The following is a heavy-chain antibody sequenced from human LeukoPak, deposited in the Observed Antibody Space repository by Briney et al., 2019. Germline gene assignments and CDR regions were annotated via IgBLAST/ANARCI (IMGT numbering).Heavy chain of an antibody. D-gene: IGHD1-26*01. CDR3: ARGQIDLRGNYFDS. J-gene: IGHJ4*02. CDR1: GFIVSHKY. Sequence: GGPLRLSCAASGFIVSHKYMAWVRQAPGKGLEWLSIIYTAGNTVSAESVKGRFIISRDNSRNTVHLQMNSLRDDDTAVYYCARGQIDLRGNYFDSWGPGTLVAVSS. V-gene: IGHV3-66*01. CDR2: IYTAGNT.